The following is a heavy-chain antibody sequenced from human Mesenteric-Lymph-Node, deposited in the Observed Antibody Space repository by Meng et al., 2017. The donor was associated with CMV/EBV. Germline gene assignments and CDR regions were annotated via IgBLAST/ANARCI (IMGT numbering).Heavy chain of an antibody. CDR3: ARGSSYDILTGYFDY. J-gene: IGHJ4*02. CDR1: GGSFSGYY. CDR2: INHSGST. Sequence: HVHLHQLGVGLCHPSGPLSVTCAVYGGSFSGYYWNWIRQSPEKGLEWIGEINHSGSTTYNPSFTSRIIISVDTSTNQISLNMSSVTAADTAVYYCARGSSYDILTGYFDYWGQGALVTVSS. V-gene: IGHV4-34*01. D-gene: IGHD3-9*01.